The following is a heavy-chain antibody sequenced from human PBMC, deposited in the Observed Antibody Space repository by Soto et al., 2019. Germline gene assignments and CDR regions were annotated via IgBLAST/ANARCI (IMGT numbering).Heavy chain of an antibody. CDR3: ARHEGSSLVGATSPFDY. J-gene: IGHJ4*02. V-gene: IGHV4-39*01. CDR1: GGSISSSSYY. D-gene: IGHD1-26*01. Sequence: SETLSLTCTVSGGSISSSSYYWGWIRQPPGTGLEWIGSIYYSGSTYYNPSLKSRVTISVDTSKNQFSLKLSSVTAADTAVYYCARHEGSSLVGATSPFDYWGQGTLVTVSS. CDR2: IYYSGST.